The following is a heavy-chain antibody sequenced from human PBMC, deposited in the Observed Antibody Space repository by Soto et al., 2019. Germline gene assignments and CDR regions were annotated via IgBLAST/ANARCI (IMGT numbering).Heavy chain of an antibody. CDR1: GFTFTHYR. V-gene: IGHV3-74*03. CDR3: PRVGYWNSVQDF. Sequence: EVQLVESGGGFVQPGGSLRLSCAASGFTFTHYRIHWVRQPPGKGLEWVGRINSDGARIEYGESVKGRFTISRDNAHNMVFLQMNSLPVGNSGVNSCPRVGYWNSVQDFWGPGTLVPVSS. D-gene: IGHD6-13*01. CDR2: INSDGARI. J-gene: IGHJ4*02.